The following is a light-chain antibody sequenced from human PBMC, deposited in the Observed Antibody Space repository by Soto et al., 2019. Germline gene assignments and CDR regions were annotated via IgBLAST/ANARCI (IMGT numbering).Light chain of an antibody. V-gene: IGLV2-11*01. Sequence: QSALTQPRSVSGSPGQSVTISCTGTSSSVGDYNFVSWYQEAPGKAPKLMIYDVTKRPSGVPDRFSGSKSGNMASLNISGLQAEDEADYYCCSYAGSDTWMFGGGTKLTVL. CDR2: DVT. CDR3: CSYAGSDTWM. J-gene: IGLJ3*02. CDR1: SSSVGDYNF.